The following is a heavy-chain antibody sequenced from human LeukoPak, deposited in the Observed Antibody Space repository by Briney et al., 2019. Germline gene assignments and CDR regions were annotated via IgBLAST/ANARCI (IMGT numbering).Heavy chain of an antibody. CDR3: ARGLGYCTSTTCLLPFDY. J-gene: IGHJ4*02. D-gene: IGHD2-2*01. Sequence: GGSLRLSCAGSGFSFRSYAMHWVRQAPGKGLEWVALISYDGSNQYYAESVKGRFTVSRDNSKNTLYLQMNSLRAEDTAMYYCARGLGYCTSTTCLLPFDYWGQGTLVTVSS. CDR1: GFSFRSYA. CDR2: ISYDGSNQ. V-gene: IGHV3-30*03.